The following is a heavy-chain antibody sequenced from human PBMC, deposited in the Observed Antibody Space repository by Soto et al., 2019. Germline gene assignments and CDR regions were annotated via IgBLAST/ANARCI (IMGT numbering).Heavy chain of an antibody. D-gene: IGHD2-2*01. Sequence: PGGSLRLSCAASGFTFSSYSMNWVRQAPGKGLEWVSSISSSSSYIYYADSVKGRFTISRDNAKNSLYLQMNSLRAEDTAVYYCARDLGVIVVVPAATTWFDPRGQGTLVTVSS. V-gene: IGHV3-21*01. CDR2: ISSSSSYI. CDR1: GFTFSSYS. CDR3: ARDLGVIVVVPAATTWFDP. J-gene: IGHJ5*02.